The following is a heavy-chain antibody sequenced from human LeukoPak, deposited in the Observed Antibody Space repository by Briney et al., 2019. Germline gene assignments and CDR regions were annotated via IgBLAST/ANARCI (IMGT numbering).Heavy chain of an antibody. D-gene: IGHD5-18*01. V-gene: IGHV4-59*12. CDR3: ARDLTYSYGPDAFDI. J-gene: IGHJ3*02. Sequence: SETLSLTCTVSGGSISSYYWSWIRQPPGKGPEWIGYIYYSGSTNYNPSLKSRVTISVDTSKNQFSLKLSSVTAADTAVYYCARDLTYSYGPDAFDIWGQGTMVTVSS. CDR2: IYYSGST. CDR1: GGSISSYY.